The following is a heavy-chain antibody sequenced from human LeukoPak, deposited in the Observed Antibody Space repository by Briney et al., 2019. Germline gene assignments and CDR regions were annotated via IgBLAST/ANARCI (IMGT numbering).Heavy chain of an antibody. CDR2: IYHSGGT. Sequence: SETLSLTCTVSGYSISSGDYWGWIRQPAGKELEWIGSIYHSGGTYYNPSLESRISISVDTSKNQFSLKLNSVTAADTAVYYCARDGGGRIAVAGLWYNWGQGTLVTVSS. D-gene: IGHD6-19*01. J-gene: IGHJ4*02. V-gene: IGHV4-38-2*02. CDR1: GYSISSGDY. CDR3: ARDGGGRIAVAGLWYN.